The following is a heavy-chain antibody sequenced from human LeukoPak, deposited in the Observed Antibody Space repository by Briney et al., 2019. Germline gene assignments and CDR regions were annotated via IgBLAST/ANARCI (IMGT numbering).Heavy chain of an antibody. CDR1: GITFSTSV. J-gene: IGHJ4*02. Sequence: GGSLRLSCAASGITFSTSVMSWVRQAPGKGLEWVANINQGGSEKYYVDSVKGRFTISRDNAKNSLYLEMNSLRAEDTAVYYCLRENHDSGWSFDYWGQGTLVTVSS. D-gene: IGHD3-22*01. CDR3: LRENHDSGWSFDY. V-gene: IGHV3-7*01. CDR2: INQGGSEK.